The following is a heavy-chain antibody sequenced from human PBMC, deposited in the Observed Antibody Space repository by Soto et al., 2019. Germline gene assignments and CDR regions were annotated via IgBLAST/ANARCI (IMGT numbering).Heavy chain of an antibody. Sequence: ASVKVSCKASGYTFTTYYMHWVRQAPGQGLEWMGIINPSGGSTTYAQKFQGRVTMTRDTSTSTVYMDLSSLRSEDTAVYYCARTTPSYSYYYGMDVWGQGTTVTVSS. CDR2: INPSGGST. CDR3: ARTTPSYSYYYGMDV. V-gene: IGHV1-46*01. J-gene: IGHJ6*02. CDR1: GYTFTTYY.